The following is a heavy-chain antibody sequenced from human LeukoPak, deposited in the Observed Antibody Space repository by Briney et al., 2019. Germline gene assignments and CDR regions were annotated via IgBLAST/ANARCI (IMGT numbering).Heavy chain of an antibody. J-gene: IGHJ3*02. CDR3: ARHDVAASAWPNAFDI. CDR1: GGSISDYY. CDR2: IYYSGST. Sequence: SETLSLTCTVSGGSISDYYWSWIRQPPGKGLDWIGYIYYSGSTYYNPSLKSRVTISVDTSKNQFSLKLSSVTAADTAVYYCARHDVAASAWPNAFDIWGQGTMVTVSS. V-gene: IGHV4-59*04. D-gene: IGHD2-15*01.